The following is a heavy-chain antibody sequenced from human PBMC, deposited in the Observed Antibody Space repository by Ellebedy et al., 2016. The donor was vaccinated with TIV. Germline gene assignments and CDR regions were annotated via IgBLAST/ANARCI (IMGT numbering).Heavy chain of an antibody. Sequence: GSLRLSCTVSGDSISRSSSYWGWIRQPPGTGLEWIGYIYYSGSTNYNPSLKSRVSISVDTSKNQFSLKLTSVTAADTAVYYCARNNITIFGVTDAFDIWGQGTMVTVSS. D-gene: IGHD3-3*01. J-gene: IGHJ3*02. CDR2: IYYSGST. CDR3: ARNNITIFGVTDAFDI. V-gene: IGHV4-61*05. CDR1: GDSISRSSSY.